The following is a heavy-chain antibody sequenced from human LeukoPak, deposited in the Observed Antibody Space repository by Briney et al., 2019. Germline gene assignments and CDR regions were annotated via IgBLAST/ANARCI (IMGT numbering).Heavy chain of an antibody. CDR2: INPNSGGT. Sequence: ASVEVSCKASGYTFTGYYMHWVRQAPGQGLEWMGWINPNSGGTNYAQKFQGRVTMTRDTSISTAYMELSRLRSDDTAVYYCARTSMVRGANFDYWGQGTLVTVSS. CDR3: ARTSMVRGANFDY. J-gene: IGHJ4*02. D-gene: IGHD3-10*01. CDR1: GYTFTGYY. V-gene: IGHV1-2*02.